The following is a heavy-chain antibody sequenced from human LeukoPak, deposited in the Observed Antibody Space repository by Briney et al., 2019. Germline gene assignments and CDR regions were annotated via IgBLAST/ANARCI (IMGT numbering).Heavy chain of an antibody. CDR2: IYYSGST. CDR3: ARPLSISGYYYDAFDI. V-gene: IGHV4-59*08. D-gene: IGHD3-22*01. Sequence: SETLSLTCIVSGGSISSYYWSWIRQPPGKGLEWIGNIYYSGSTNYNPSLKSRVTISVDTSKNQFSLKLSSVTAADTAVYYCARPLSISGYYYDAFDIWGQGTMVTVSS. J-gene: IGHJ3*02. CDR1: GGSISSYY.